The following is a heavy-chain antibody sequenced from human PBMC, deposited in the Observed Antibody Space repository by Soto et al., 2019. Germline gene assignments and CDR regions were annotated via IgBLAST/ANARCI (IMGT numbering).Heavy chain of an antibody. CDR3: AKMQFLEWLPSYYFDY. V-gene: IGHV3-23*01. Sequence: EVQLLESGGGLVQPGGSLRLSCAASGFTFSSYAMSWVRQAPGKGLEWVSAISGSGGSTYYADSVKGRFTISRDNSKNTLYLQMNSLRAEDTAVYYCAKMQFLEWLPSYYFDYWGQGTLVTVSS. J-gene: IGHJ4*02. CDR2: ISGSGGST. D-gene: IGHD3-3*01. CDR1: GFTFSSYA.